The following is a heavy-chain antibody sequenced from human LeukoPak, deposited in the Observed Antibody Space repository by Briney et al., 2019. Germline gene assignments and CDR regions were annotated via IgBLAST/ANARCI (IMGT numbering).Heavy chain of an antibody. J-gene: IGHJ4*02. CDR2: ISRNGGST. V-gene: IGHV3-64D*09. CDR1: GFTFSSFS. CDR3: VKDLRSDFMGVLSRYLSY. Sequence: GGSLRLSCSASGFTFSSFSMHWVRQAPGKGLEYVASISRNGGSTYYADSVKGRFTISRDNSKNTLYLQMSSLRAEDTAVYLCVKDLRSDFMGVLSRYLSYWGQGTLVTVSS. D-gene: IGHD2/OR15-2a*01.